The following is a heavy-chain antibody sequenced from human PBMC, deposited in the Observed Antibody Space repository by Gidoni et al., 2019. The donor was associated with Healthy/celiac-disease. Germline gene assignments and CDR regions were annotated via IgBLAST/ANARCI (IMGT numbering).Heavy chain of an antibody. J-gene: IGHJ3*02. CDR2: IYSGGST. CDR3: ARASGLTEDAFDI. V-gene: IGHV3-66*01. D-gene: IGHD3-10*01. Sequence: EVQLVESGGGLVQPGGSLRLSCAASGFTVSSNYMSWVRQAPGKGLEWVSVIYSGGSTYYADSVKGRFTISRDNSKNTLYLQMNSLRAEDTAVYYCARASGLTEDAFDIWGQGTMVTVSS. CDR1: GFTVSSNY.